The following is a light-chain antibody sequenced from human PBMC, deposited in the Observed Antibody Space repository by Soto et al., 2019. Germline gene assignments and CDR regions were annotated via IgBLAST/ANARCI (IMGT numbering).Light chain of an antibody. Sequence: DIQMSQSPSSLSASIGDRITITCRASQSISTYLNWYQQKPGKAPRLLIYGASTLQNGVPSRFSGSGAATDYTLTINSLQPEDFATYYCQQSFITPPLTVGGGTTVEMK. CDR2: GAS. J-gene: IGKJ4*01. CDR1: QSISTY. CDR3: QQSFITPPLT. V-gene: IGKV1-39*01.